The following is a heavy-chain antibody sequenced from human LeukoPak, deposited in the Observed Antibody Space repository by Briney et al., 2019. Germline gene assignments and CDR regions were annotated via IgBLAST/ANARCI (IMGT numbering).Heavy chain of an antibody. Sequence: GGSLRLSCAASGFTFSSYAMSWVRQAPGKGLEWVSSISSSSSYIYYADSVKGRFTISRDNAKNSLYLQMNSLRAEDTAVYYCARGAAVVPAAHTGFDYWGQGTLVTVSS. CDR1: GFTFSSYA. J-gene: IGHJ4*02. V-gene: IGHV3-21*01. D-gene: IGHD2-2*01. CDR2: ISSSSSYI. CDR3: ARGAAVVPAAHTGFDY.